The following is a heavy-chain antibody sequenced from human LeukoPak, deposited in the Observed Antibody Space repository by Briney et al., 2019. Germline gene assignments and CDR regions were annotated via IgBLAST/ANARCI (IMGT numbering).Heavy chain of an antibody. V-gene: IGHV3-49*04. D-gene: IGHD3-22*01. CDR2: IRSKAYGGTT. Sequence: GGSLRLSCAASGFTFGDYAMSWVRQAPGKGLEWVGFIRSKAYGGTTEYAASVKGRFTISRDDSKSIAYLQMNSLKTVDTAVYYCTRDTYYYDSSGYYRTSGFDYWGQGTLVTVSS. CDR3: TRDTYYYDSSGYYRTSGFDY. J-gene: IGHJ4*02. CDR1: GFTFGDYA.